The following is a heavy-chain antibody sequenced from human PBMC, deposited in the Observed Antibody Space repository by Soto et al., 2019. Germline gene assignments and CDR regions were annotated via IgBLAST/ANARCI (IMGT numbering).Heavy chain of an antibody. CDR2: ISAYNGNT. V-gene: IGHV1-18*04. CDR1: GYTFTSYG. D-gene: IGHD1-1*01. Sequence: ASVKVSCKASGYTFTSYGISWVRQAPGQGLEWMGWISAYNGNTNYAQKLQGRVTMTTDTSTSTAYMELRSPRSDDTAVYYCARGEATTNPWAFDIWGQGTMVTVSS. J-gene: IGHJ3*02. CDR3: ARGEATTNPWAFDI.